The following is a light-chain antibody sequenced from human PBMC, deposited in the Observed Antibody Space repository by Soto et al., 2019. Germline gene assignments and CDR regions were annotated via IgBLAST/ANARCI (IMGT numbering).Light chain of an antibody. CDR3: RQSYTTPRT. V-gene: IGKV1-39*01. CDR2: AAS. Sequence: QVNQSPSSLSASIGDSVTITCRASQTIIGYLNWYQQKPGKAPSLLINAASNLQSGVPSRFRGSGPETDFTLTITSLQPEDFATYSCRQSYTTPRTFGQGTKVDI. J-gene: IGKJ1*01. CDR1: QTIIGY.